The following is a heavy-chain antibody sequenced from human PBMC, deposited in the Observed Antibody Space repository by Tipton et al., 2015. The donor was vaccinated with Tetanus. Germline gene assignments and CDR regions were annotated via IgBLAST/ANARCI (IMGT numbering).Heavy chain of an antibody. CDR1: GDFISTNNW. Sequence: TLSLTCSVSGDFISTNNWWSWVRQSPGKGLEWLGEIYHSGHANYNSFLKSRLTLYVDKSANQFSLRLTSLTAADTARYYCAKGGVGRLVELVHWCQGALVTVSS. J-gene: IGHJ1*01. D-gene: IGHD3-16*01. CDR2: IYHSGHA. CDR3: AKGGVGRLVELVH. V-gene: IGHV4-4*02.